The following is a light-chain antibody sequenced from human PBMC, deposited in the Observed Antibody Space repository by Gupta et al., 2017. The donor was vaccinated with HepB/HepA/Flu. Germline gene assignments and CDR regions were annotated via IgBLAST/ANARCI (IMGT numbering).Light chain of an antibody. J-gene: IGLJ1*01. V-gene: IGLV1-44*01. CDR1: SSNIGRNT. CDR3: AAWDDSLKSYV. Sequence: QSELTQPPSASGTQPGQTVTISCSGSSSNIGRNTVDWYQHVPGTAPKLLIYNSDQRPSGVPDRFSGSKSDTSASLATSGLHSEDEADYYCAAWDDSLKSYVFGSGTKVTVL. CDR2: NSD.